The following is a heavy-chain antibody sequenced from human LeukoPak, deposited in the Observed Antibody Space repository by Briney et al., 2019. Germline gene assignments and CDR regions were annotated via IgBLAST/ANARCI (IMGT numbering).Heavy chain of an antibody. Sequence: GGSLRLSCAASGFPLCNAWMSCVRQARGKGREWGGRIKSKTNGGTTDYAAPVKDRFAISRDDSKNTLYLQMNSLKTEDTAVYYCSTYSNTPVVRGQNWGQGTLVTVSS. CDR1: GFPLCNAW. J-gene: IGHJ4*02. CDR2: IKSKTNGGTT. D-gene: IGHD5-18*01. CDR3: STYSNTPVVRGQN. V-gene: IGHV3-15*01.